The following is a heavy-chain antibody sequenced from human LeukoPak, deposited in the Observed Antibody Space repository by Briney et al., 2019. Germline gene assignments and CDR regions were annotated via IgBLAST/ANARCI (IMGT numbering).Heavy chain of an antibody. CDR2: IYYSGST. J-gene: IGHJ4*02. CDR1: GGSISSGGYY. V-gene: IGHV4-31*03. Sequence: SETLSLTCSVSGGSISSGGYYWSWIRQHPGKGLEWIGYIYYSGSTYYNPSLKSRVTISVDTSKNQFSLKLSSVTAADTAVYYCARASPSLAADYWGQGTLVTVSS. D-gene: IGHD2-15*01. CDR3: ARASPSLAADY.